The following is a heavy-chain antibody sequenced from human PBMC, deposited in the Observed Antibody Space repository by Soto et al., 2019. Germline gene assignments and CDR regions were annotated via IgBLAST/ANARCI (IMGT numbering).Heavy chain of an antibody. CDR2: IKSKTDGVTT. CDR1: GFTFSDTW. D-gene: IGHD3-3*01. J-gene: IGHJ6*02. Sequence: GGSLRLSCAATGFTFSDTWMNWVRPAPGKGLEWVGHIKSKTDGVTTDYAAPLKGRFTISRDDSKNTLYLQMSSLKTDVSAVYYCTTGNWRYYYGMDVWGQGTTVTVSS. CDR3: TTGNWRYYYGMDV. V-gene: IGHV3-15*07.